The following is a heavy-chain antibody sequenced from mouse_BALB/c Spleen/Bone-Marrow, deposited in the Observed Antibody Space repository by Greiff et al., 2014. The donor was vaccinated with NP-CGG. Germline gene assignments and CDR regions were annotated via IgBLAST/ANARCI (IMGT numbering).Heavy chain of an antibody. V-gene: IGHV1-5*01. CDR3: TRRTAVLDY. Sequence: EVQGVESGTVLARPGASVKMSCKASGYSFPSYWMHWVKQRPGQGLEWIGAIYPGNSDTNYNQNFKGKAKLTAVTSANTAYMELSSLTNEDSAVYYCTRRTAVLDYWGQGTTLTVSS. CDR2: IYPGNSDT. CDR1: GYSFPSYW. D-gene: IGHD4-1*01. J-gene: IGHJ2*01.